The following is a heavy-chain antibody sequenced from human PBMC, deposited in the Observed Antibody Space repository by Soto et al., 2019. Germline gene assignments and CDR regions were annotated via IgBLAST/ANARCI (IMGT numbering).Heavy chain of an antibody. CDR3: AKDLGSNYGGYYYYYGMDV. CDR1: GFTFSSYG. J-gene: IGHJ6*02. D-gene: IGHD4-4*01. CDR2: ISYDGSNK. Sequence: PGGSLRLSCAASGFTFSSYGMHWVRQAPGKGLEWAAVISYDGSNKYYADPVKGRFTISRDNSKNTLYLQMNSLRAEDTAVYYCAKDLGSNYGGYYYYYGMDVWGQGTTVTVSS. V-gene: IGHV3-30*18.